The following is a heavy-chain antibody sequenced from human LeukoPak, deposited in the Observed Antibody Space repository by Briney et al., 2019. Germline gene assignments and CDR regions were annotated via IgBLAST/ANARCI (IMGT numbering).Heavy chain of an antibody. CDR1: GFIFRNYW. CDR2: INGDVTSR. Sequence: GGSLRLSCAASGFIFRNYWMNWVRQDPGKGLLWVSRINGDVTSRSYADSVKGRFTISRDNAKNTLYLQMNSLRHEDTAVYYCARGGMLRGVPDVWGQGTTVTVSS. D-gene: IGHD3-10*01. V-gene: IGHV3-74*01. J-gene: IGHJ6*02. CDR3: ARGGMLRGVPDV.